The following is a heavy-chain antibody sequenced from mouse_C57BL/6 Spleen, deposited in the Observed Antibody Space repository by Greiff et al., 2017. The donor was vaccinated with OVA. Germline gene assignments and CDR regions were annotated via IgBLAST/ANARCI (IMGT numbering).Heavy chain of an antibody. V-gene: IGHV14-1*01. D-gene: IGHD1-1*01. CDR1: GFNIKDYY. J-gene: IGHJ2*01. CDR2: IDPEDGDT. CDR3: TLYYYGSRMGNFDY. Sequence: EVKLQESGAELVRPGASVKLSCTASGFNIKDYYMHWVKQRPEQGLEWIGRIDPEDGDTEYAPKFQGKATMTADTSSNTAYLQLSSLTSEDTAVYYCTLYYYGSRMGNFDYWGQGTTLTVSS.